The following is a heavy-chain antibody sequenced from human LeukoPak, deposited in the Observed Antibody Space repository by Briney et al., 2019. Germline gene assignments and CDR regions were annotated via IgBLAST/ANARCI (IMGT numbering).Heavy chain of an antibody. J-gene: IGHJ4*02. V-gene: IGHV1-2*02. Sequence: GASVKVSCKASGYTFTGYYMHWVRQAPGQGLEWMGWINPNSGGTNYAQKFQGRVTMTRDTSISTAYMELSRLRSDDTAVYYCAKGSGYRNDGTYFDSWGQGTLVTVSS. CDR1: GYTFTGYY. CDR2: INPNSGGT. D-gene: IGHD1-1*01. CDR3: AKGSGYRNDGTYFDS.